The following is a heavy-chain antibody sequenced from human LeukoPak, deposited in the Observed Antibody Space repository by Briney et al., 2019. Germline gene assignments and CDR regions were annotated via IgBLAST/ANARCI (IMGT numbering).Heavy chain of an antibody. D-gene: IGHD5-12*01. CDR3: ATDIVATIGVGDYYYGMDV. V-gene: IGHV3-33*01. CDR2: IWYDGSNK. J-gene: IGHJ6*02. CDR1: GFTFSSYG. Sequence: GGSLRLSCAASGFTFSSYGMHWVRQAPGKGLEWVAVIWYDGSNKYYADSVKGRFTISRDNSKNTLYLQMNSLRAEDTAVYYCATDIVATIGVGDYYYGMDVWGQGTTVTVSS.